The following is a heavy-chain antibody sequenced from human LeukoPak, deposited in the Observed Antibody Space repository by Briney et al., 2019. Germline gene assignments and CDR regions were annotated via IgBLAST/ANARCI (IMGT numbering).Heavy chain of an antibody. D-gene: IGHD2-2*01. CDR1: GGSFSGYY. CDR3: AREKGRYCSSTSGHDAFDI. V-gene: IGHV4-34*01. Sequence: SETLSLTCAVYGGSFSGYYWSWIRQPPGKGLEWIGEINHSGSTNYNPSLKSRVTISVDTSKNQFYLKLSSVTAADTAVYYCAREKGRYCSSTSGHDAFDIWGQGTMVTVSS. CDR2: INHSGST. J-gene: IGHJ3*02.